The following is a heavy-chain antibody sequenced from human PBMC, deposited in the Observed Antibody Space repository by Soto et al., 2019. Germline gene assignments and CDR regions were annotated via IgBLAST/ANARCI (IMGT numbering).Heavy chain of an antibody. CDR1: GYTFRTYG. CDR3: ARGKGMEESYLCYGLDI. J-gene: IGHJ6*01. CDR2: LNGGTGQT. Sequence: GASVKVSCKASGYTFRTYGMHWVRQAPGQSLEWMGWLNGGTGQTRYSQRFQDRLIITRDTSASTGYMELSSLRSEDTAVYYCARGKGMEESYLCYGLDIWGQGTTVTVSS. V-gene: IGHV1-3*01. D-gene: IGHD1-26*01.